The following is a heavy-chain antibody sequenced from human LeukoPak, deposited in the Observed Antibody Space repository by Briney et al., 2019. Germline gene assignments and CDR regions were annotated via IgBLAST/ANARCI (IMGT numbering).Heavy chain of an antibody. V-gene: IGHV1-8*01. CDR1: GYTFTSYD. CDR3: ARGRQPRVRYYYYYMDV. CDR2: MNHNSGNT. Sequence: ASVKVSCKASGYTFTSYDINWVRQATGQGLEWMGWMNHNSGNTGYAQKFQGRVNMTRNTSISTASIELSSLRTEDTAVYYCARGRQPRVRYYYYYMDVWGKGTTVTVSS. D-gene: IGHD4/OR15-4a*01. J-gene: IGHJ6*03.